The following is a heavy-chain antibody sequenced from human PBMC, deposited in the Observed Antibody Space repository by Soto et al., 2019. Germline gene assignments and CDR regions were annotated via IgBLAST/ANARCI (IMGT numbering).Heavy chain of an antibody. CDR2: ISGSGGST. D-gene: IGHD2-15*01. J-gene: IGHJ4*02. Sequence: EVQLLESGGGLVQPGGSLRLSCAASGFTFISDAMSWVRQAPGQGLEWVSAISGSGGSTYYADSERGRFTIYRENSKTTLYRQMNGLRADDTAVYYCAKDGAVVAAGMRPYYFEHWCRGSLVTVSS. CDR1: GFTFISDA. CDR3: AKDGAVVAAGMRPYYFEH. V-gene: IGHV3-23*01.